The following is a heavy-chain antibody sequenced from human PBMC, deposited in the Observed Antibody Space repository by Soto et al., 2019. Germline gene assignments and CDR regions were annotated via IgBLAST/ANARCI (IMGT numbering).Heavy chain of an antibody. Sequence: ASVKVSCKASGGTFSSYAISWVRQAPGQGLEWMGRIIPILGIANYAQKFQGRVTITADKSTSTAYMELSSLRSEDTAVYYCARRSSSGEYFQHWGQGTLVTVSS. V-gene: IGHV1-69*04. CDR2: IIPILGIA. CDR3: ARRSSSGEYFQH. D-gene: IGHD6-6*01. CDR1: GGTFSSYA. J-gene: IGHJ1*01.